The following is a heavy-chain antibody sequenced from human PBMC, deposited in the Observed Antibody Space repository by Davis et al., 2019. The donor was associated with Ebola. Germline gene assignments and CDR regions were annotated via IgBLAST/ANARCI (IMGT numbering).Heavy chain of an antibody. D-gene: IGHD3-3*01. CDR3: AKARNSFGVVITCDY. J-gene: IGHJ4*02. V-gene: IGHV3-23*01. CDR2: ISGSGST. Sequence: PGGSLRLSCAASGFTFSSYAMSWVHQAPGKGLEWVSAISGSGSTYYADSVKGRFTISRDNSKNTLYLQMNSLRAEDTAVYYCAKARNSFGVVITCDYWGQGTLVTVSS. CDR1: GFTFSSYA.